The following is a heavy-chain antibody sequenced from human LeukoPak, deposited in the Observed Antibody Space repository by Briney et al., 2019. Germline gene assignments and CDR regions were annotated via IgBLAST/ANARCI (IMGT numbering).Heavy chain of an antibody. V-gene: IGHV3-21*03. J-gene: IGHJ4*02. Sequence: GGSLRLSCAASGVTFSTSGFNWVRQAPGKGLEWVASIGPTGADRYHADSLKGRVTISRDKSTTIQYLQMDSLRAQDTAVYYSPTETKGRHYDYWGQGTLRTVSS. CDR3: PTETKGRHYDY. CDR1: GVTFSTSG. D-gene: IGHD1-14*01. CDR2: IGPTGADR.